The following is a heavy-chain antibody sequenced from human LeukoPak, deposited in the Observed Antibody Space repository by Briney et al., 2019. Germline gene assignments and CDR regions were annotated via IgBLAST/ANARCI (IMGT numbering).Heavy chain of an antibody. CDR1: GYTFTGYY. Sequence: ASVTVSCKASGYTFTGYYMHWVRQAPGQGLEGMGWINPNSGGTNYAQKFQGRVTMTRDTSISTAYMELSRLRSDDTAVYYCARPPAGWYSSSGYDLDYWGQGTLVTVSS. V-gene: IGHV1-2*02. CDR2: INPNSGGT. D-gene: IGHD6-6*01. J-gene: IGHJ4*02. CDR3: ARPPAGWYSSSGYDLDY.